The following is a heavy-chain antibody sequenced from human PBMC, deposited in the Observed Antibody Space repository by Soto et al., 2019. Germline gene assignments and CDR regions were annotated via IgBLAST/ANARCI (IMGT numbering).Heavy chain of an antibody. Sequence: PSETLSLTCTVSGGSMSSYYWTWLRQSPGRGLEWIGYISYSGSTFYNPSLRSRVTLSVDTSKNQFSLRLNSVTVADTAVYFCAGFVVPASRNSDFDYWGQGTLVTVSS. CDR3: AGFVVPASRNSDFDY. D-gene: IGHD2-15*01. J-gene: IGHJ4*02. CDR2: ISYSGST. V-gene: IGHV4-59*04. CDR1: GGSMSSYY.